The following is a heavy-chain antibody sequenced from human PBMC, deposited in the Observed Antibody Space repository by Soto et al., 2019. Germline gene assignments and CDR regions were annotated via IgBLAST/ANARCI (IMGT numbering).Heavy chain of an antibody. CDR3: AGLYPYESSGYHLNY. J-gene: IGHJ4*02. CDR2: IYYSGST. V-gene: IGHV4-59*08. Sequence: SETLSVTCTVSGGSISSYYWSWSRQPPGKGLEWIGYIYYSGSTNYNPSLRSRVTISVDTSKNQFSLKLRSVTAADTAVFYCAGLYPYESSGYHLNYWGQGALVTVSS. D-gene: IGHD3-22*01. CDR1: GGSISSYY.